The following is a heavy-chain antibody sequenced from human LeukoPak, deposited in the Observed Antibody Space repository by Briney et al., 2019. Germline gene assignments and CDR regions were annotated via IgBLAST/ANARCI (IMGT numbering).Heavy chain of an antibody. D-gene: IGHD1-1*01. V-gene: IGHV4-31*03. CDR2: IYYSGST. CDR3: ARDVDDHDSKYCMDV. Sequence: PSETLSLTCTVSGGSISSGGYYWSWIRQHPGKGLEWIGYIYYSGSTYYNPSLKSRVTISVDTSKNQFSLELSSVTAADTAVYYCARDVDDHDSKYCMDVWGQGTTVTVSS. CDR1: GGSISSGGYY. J-gene: IGHJ6*02.